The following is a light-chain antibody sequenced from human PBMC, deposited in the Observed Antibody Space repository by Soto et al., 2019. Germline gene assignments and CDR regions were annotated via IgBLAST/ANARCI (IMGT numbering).Light chain of an antibody. V-gene: IGKV3-15*01. CDR1: QSVSSN. CDR3: QQDNTWPPLT. J-gene: IGKJ4*01. CDR2: GAS. Sequence: EILMTQSPATLSVSPGERATLSCRASQSVSSNLAWYQQKPGQTPRLLIYGASTRATGIPARFSGSGSGTEFTLTISSRQSEDFAVYYCQQDNTWPPLTFGGGTKVEIK.